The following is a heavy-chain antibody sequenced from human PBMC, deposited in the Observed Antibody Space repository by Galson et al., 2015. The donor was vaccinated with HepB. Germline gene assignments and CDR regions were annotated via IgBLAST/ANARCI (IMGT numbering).Heavy chain of an antibody. CDR1: GYTFTSYY. CDR3: ARGGPNYDYVWGSYRYWLDY. V-gene: IGHV1-46*01. Sequence: SVKVSCKASGYTFTSYYMHWVRQAPGQGLEWMGIINPSGGSTSYAQKFQGRVTMTRDTSTSTVYMELSSLRSEDTAVYYCARGGPNYDYVWGSYRYWLDYWGQGTLVTVSS. J-gene: IGHJ4*02. D-gene: IGHD3-16*02. CDR2: INPSGGST.